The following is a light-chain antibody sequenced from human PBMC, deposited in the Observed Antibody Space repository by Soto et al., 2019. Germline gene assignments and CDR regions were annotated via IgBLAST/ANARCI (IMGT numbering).Light chain of an antibody. CDR1: QSVGSN. Sequence: EIVMTQSPATLSVSPGETATLSCWASQSVGSNLAWYQQKPGQAPRLLIYGASTRATDIPARFSGSGSGTEFTLTISSLQSEDFAVYYCQQYNNFWTFGQGTKVEIK. CDR3: QQYNNFWT. CDR2: GAS. J-gene: IGKJ1*01. V-gene: IGKV3-15*01.